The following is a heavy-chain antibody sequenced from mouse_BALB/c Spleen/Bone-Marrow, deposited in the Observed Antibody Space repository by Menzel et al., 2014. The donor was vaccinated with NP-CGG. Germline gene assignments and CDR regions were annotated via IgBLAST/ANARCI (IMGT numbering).Heavy chain of an antibody. Sequence: VQLQQSGPELEKPGASVKISCKASGYSFTGYNINWVKQTNGKSLEWIGNIDPYYGGTDYNQKFKGKATLTVDRSSSTAYMQLKSLTSDDSAVYYCARVGDNRHFDVWGAGTTVTASS. CDR1: GYSFTGYN. V-gene: IGHV1-39*01. CDR3: ARVGDNRHFDV. D-gene: IGHD3-3*01. J-gene: IGHJ1*01. CDR2: IDPYYGGT.